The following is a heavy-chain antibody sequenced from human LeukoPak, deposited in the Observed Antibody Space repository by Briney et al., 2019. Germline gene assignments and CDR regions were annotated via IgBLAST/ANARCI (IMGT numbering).Heavy chain of an antibody. CDR2: IYYSGST. D-gene: IGHD2-8*01. CDR1: GGSISSHY. CDR3: ARDGETKGAEYFQH. Sequence: SETLSLTCTVSGGSISSHYWSWIRQPPGKGLEWIGYIYYSGSTNYNPSLKSRVTISVDTSKNQFSLKLSSVTAADTAVYYCARDGETKGAEYFQHWGQGTLVTVSS. J-gene: IGHJ1*01. V-gene: IGHV4-59*11.